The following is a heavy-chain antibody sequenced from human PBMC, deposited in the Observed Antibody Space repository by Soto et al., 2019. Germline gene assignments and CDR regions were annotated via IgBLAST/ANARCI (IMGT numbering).Heavy chain of an antibody. D-gene: IGHD4-17*01. Sequence: SETLSLTCTVSGGSISSYYWSWIRQPPGKGLEWIGYIYYSVSTNYNPSLKSRVTISVDTSKNQFSLKLSSVTAADTAVYYCARSQTTVTSYDYWGQGTLVTVS. CDR3: ARSQTTVTSYDY. V-gene: IGHV4-59*08. CDR1: GGSISSYY. CDR2: IYYSVST. J-gene: IGHJ4*02.